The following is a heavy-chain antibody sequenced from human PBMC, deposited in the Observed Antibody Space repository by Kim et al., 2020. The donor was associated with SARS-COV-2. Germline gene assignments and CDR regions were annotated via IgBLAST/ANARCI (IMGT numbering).Heavy chain of an antibody. D-gene: IGHD3-22*01. V-gene: IGHV4-34*01. Sequence: KSRVTISVDTSKNQFSLKLSSVTAADTAVYYCARAQGQDSSGFQYNWFDPWGQGTLVTVSS. J-gene: IGHJ5*02. CDR3: ARAQGQDSSGFQYNWFDP.